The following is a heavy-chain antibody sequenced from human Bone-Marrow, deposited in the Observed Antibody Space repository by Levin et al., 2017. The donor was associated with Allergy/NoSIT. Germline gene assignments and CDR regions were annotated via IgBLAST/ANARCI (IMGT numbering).Heavy chain of an antibody. D-gene: IGHD3/OR15-3a*01. J-gene: IGHJ5*02. Sequence: GESLKISCKASGYTFTAYAMHWVRQAPGQRPEWVGWINTGNGNTQYSQKFQGRVTITRDTSATTVYMELSSLRSEDTAVYYCAREQSDGYDLWIGYLNWFDPWGQGTLVTVSS. CDR2: INTGNGNT. CDR1: GYTFTAYA. V-gene: IGHV1-3*04. CDR3: AREQSDGYDLWIGYLNWFDP.